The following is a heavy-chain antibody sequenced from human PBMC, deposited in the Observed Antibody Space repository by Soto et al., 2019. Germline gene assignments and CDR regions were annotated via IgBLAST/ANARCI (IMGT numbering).Heavy chain of an antibody. V-gene: IGHV4-39*01. CDR1: GASISDRRFY. CDR2: IYYIGNT. D-gene: IGHD4-17*01. J-gene: IGHJ4*02. CDR3: ASGTGDYHFIDQ. Sequence: SETLSLTCTVSGASISDRRFYWDWIRQSPGKGLEWLGAIYYIGNTYYNPSLKSRVTLSMDPPQNQFSLKLEFVTAADTAVYFCASGTGDYHFIDQWGQGTEVTVSS.